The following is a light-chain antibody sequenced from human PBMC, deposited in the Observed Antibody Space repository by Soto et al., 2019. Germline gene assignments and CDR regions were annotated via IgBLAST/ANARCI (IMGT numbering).Light chain of an antibody. CDR3: QSYDSTRSARYV. CDR2: ANI. J-gene: IGLJ1*01. Sequence: QSVLTQPPSVSGAPGHRVTISCTGSSSNIGAGYDVHWYQQRPGAAPKLLISANINRPSGVPDRFSGSKSGTSASLAITGLQADEEGDYYCQSYDSTRSARYVFGTGTKVPVL. V-gene: IGLV1-40*01. CDR1: SSNIGAGYD.